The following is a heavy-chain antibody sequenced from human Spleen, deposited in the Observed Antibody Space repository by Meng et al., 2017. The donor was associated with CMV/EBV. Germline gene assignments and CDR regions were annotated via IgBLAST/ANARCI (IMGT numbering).Heavy chain of an antibody. CDR2: INHSGSS. V-gene: IGHV4-34*08. CDR1: GGTFSGYY. J-gene: IGHJ4*02. CDR3: ARQALTLRTFDT. Sequence: SCAVYGGTFSGYYWSWIRQSSGRGLEWIGEINHSGSSAYNPSLKSRVSISVDTSKNQFSLKLNSVAAADTAVYYCARQALTLRTFDTWCRGTPVTVSS.